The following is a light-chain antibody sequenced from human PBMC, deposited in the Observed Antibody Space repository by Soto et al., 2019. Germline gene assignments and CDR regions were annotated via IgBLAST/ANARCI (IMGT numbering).Light chain of an antibody. J-gene: IGKJ2*01. CDR1: RDVSSS. Sequence: IQMTQSPSSLSATVGDRVTITCRASRDVSSSLVWYQQKPGKAPELLIYAASTLQSGVPLRFSGSGSGTEFTLTISSLQPEDFATYYCQQLSYYPRTFGQGTKLEI. CDR3: QQLSYYPRT. V-gene: IGKV1-9*01. CDR2: AAS.